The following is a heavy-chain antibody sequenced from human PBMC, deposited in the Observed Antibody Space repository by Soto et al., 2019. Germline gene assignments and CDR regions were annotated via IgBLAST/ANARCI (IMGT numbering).Heavy chain of an antibody. CDR2: IYYSGTT. D-gene: IGHD3-3*01. CDR3: AKTLWGGAPYYHMDV. Sequence: SETLSLTCTVSGGSISGYYWTWIRQPPGKGLEWIGYIYYSGTTNYNPSLKSRVTISVDRSKNQFSLKLSSVTATDTAVYYCAKTLWGGAPYYHMDVWGKGTTVTVSS. V-gene: IGHV4-59*01. J-gene: IGHJ6*03. CDR1: GGSISGYY.